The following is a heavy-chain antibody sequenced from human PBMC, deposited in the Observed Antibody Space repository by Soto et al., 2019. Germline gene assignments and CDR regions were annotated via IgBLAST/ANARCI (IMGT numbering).Heavy chain of an antibody. CDR1: GYSFTSYW. CDR3: ARHVRAAGTPEHNYYYYGMDV. D-gene: IGHD6-13*01. CDR2: IYPGDSDT. Sequence: GESLKISCKGSGYSFTSYWIGWVRQMPGKGLEWMGIIYPGDSDTRYSPSFQGQVTISADKSISTAYLQWSSLKASDTAVYCCARHVRAAGTPEHNYYYYGMDVWGQGTTVTVSS. V-gene: IGHV5-51*01. J-gene: IGHJ6*02.